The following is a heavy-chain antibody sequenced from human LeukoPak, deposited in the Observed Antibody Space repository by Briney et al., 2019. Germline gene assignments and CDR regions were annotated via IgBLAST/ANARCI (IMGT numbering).Heavy chain of an antibody. V-gene: IGHV3-23*01. D-gene: IGHD3-3*01. CDR2: ISGSGGST. CDR3: AKGGPGRYDFWSGYYIYFDY. CDR1: EFTFSSYA. J-gene: IGHJ4*02. Sequence: GGSLRLSCAASEFTFSSYAMSWVRKAPGKGLEWVTTISGSGGSTYYADSVKGRFTISRDNSKNTLYLQMNSLRAEDTAVYYCAKGGPGRYDFWSGYYIYFDYWGQGTLVTVSS.